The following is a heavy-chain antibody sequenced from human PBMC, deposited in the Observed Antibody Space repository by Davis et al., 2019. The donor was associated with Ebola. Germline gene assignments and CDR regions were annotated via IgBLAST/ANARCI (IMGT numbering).Heavy chain of an antibody. J-gene: IGHJ2*01. Sequence: ASVKVSCKASGYTFTTYDINWVRQAPGQGLEWMGWINTNTGNPTYAQGFTGRFVFSFDTSVSTAYLQISSLKAEDTAVYYCARDREYWYFDLWGRGTLVTVSS. CDR2: INTNTGNP. CDR1: GYTFTTYD. V-gene: IGHV7-4-1*02. CDR3: ARDREYWYFDL. D-gene: IGHD3-10*01.